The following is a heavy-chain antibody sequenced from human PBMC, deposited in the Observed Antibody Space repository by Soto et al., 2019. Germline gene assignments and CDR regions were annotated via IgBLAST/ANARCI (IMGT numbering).Heavy chain of an antibody. CDR1: GFTFSSYG. D-gene: IGHD2-15*01. CDR2: IWYDGSNK. CDR3: ARDLGSYCSGGSCLGGY. V-gene: IGHV3-33*01. Sequence: QVQLVESGGGVVQPGRSLRLSCAASGFTFSSYGMHWVRQAPGKGLEWVAVIWYDGSNKYYADSVKGRFTISRDNSKNTLYLQMNSLRAEDTAVYYCARDLGSYCSGGSCLGGYWGQGTLVTVSS. J-gene: IGHJ4*02.